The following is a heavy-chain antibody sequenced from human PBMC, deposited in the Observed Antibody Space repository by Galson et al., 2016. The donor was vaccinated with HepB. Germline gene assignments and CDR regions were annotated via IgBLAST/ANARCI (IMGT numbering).Heavy chain of an antibody. Sequence: SETLSLTCTVSGGSINSYYWSWIRLSPGKGLEWLGYIYYSGTTNYNPSLKSRLTMSIDTSKTQFSLKLTSVTAADTAVYYCARDLSWAGYFGLDVWGQGTTVIVSS. CDR2: IYYSGTT. D-gene: IGHD3-10*01. CDR1: GGSINSYY. V-gene: IGHV4-59*01. J-gene: IGHJ6*02. CDR3: ARDLSWAGYFGLDV.